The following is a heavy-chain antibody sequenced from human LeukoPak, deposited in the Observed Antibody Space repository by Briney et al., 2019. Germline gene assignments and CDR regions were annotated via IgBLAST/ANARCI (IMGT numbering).Heavy chain of an antibody. V-gene: IGHV4-34*01. CDR3: AREDRAAAINFDY. CDR1: GGSFSGYY. Sequence: SETLSLTCAVYGGSFSGYYWSWIRQPPGKGLEWIGEINHSGSTNYNPSLKSRVTISVDTSKNQFSLKLSSVTAADTAVYYCAREDRAAAINFDYWGQGTLVTVSS. D-gene: IGHD6-13*01. J-gene: IGHJ4*02. CDR2: INHSGST.